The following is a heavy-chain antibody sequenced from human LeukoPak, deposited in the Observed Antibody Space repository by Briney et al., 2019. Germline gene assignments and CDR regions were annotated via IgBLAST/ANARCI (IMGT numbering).Heavy chain of an antibody. J-gene: IGHJ4*02. Sequence: PGRSLRLSCAASGFTFMRYGMHWVRQAPGKGLEWVSVIYSGGSTYYADSVKGRFTISRDNSKNTLFLQMNGLRAEDTAVYYCARGPGDYFDFWGQGTLVTVSS. CDR3: ARGPGDYFDF. CDR2: IYSGGST. V-gene: IGHV3-NL1*01. D-gene: IGHD1-14*01. CDR1: GFTFMRYG.